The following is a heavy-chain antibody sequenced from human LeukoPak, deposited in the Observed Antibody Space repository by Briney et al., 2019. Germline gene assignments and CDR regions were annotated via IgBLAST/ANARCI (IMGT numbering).Heavy chain of an antibody. Sequence: GGSLRLSCVGSGFTFSSYWTTWVRQAPGKGLEWVANINQDGSEENYVDSVRGRFTISRDNARSSLFLQMNSLRAEDTAVYYCARGQTPCPRTCLDYWGQGTLVTVSS. J-gene: IGHJ4*02. CDR2: INQDGSEE. D-gene: IGHD1-14*01. V-gene: IGHV3-7*04. CDR1: GFTFSSYW. CDR3: ARGQTPCPRTCLDY.